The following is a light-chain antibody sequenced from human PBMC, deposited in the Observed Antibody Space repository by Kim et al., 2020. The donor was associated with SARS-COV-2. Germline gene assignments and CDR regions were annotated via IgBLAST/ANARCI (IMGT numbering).Light chain of an antibody. V-gene: IGLV7-46*01. CDR2: DAN. Sequence: PGGKLTRTCGSSTEGGTSGHYPYWFQQKPGQAPRTLIYDANNKHSWTPARFSGSLLGGKAALTLSGAQPEDEADYYCLLAYGDTRVFGGGTQLTVL. CDR3: LLAYGDTRV. J-gene: IGLJ3*02. CDR1: TEGGTSGHY.